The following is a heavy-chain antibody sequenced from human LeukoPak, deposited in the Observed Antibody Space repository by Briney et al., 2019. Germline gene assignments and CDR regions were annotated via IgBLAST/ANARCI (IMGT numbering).Heavy chain of an antibody. J-gene: IGHJ5*02. CDR1: GGSISSSNW. Sequence: SGTLSLTCAVSGGSISSSNWWSWVRQPPGKGLEWIGEIYHSGSTSYDPSLKSRVTISVDKSKNQFSLKLSSVTAADTAVYYCARGGQSSGRYNWFDPLGQGTLVTVSS. CDR2: IYHSGST. CDR3: ARGGQSSGRYNWFDP. V-gene: IGHV4-4*02. D-gene: IGHD6-19*01.